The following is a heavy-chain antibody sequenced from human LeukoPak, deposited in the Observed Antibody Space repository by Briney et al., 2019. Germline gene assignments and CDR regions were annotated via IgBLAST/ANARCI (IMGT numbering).Heavy chain of an antibody. CDR3: AKDLIVVVPAAIRIFEEYYYYYMDV. D-gene: IGHD2-2*01. Sequence: GGSLRLSCAASGFTFSSYGMHWVRQAPGKGLEWVAFIRYDGSNKYYADSVKGRFTISRDNSKNTLYLQMNSLRAGDTAVYYCAKDLIVVVPAAIRIFEEYYYYYMDVWGKGTTVTVSS. CDR1: GFTFSSYG. J-gene: IGHJ6*03. CDR2: IRYDGSNK. V-gene: IGHV3-30*02.